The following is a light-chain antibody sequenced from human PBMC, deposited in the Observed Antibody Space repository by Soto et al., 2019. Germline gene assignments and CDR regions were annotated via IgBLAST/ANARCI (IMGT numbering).Light chain of an antibody. J-gene: IGKJ1*01. CDR2: AVS. Sequence: EIVMTQSPATLSVSPGERATLSCRASQSVSTNLAWYQQKPGQAPRLLMYAVSTRATGVPARFSGSGSGIEFTLTISSLQSEDFAVYYCQQYDKWPPWTFGQGTKVYIK. V-gene: IGKV3-15*01. CDR1: QSVSTN. CDR3: QQYDKWPPWT.